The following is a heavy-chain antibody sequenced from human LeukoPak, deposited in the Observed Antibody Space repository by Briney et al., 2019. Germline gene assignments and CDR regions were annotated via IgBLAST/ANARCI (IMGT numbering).Heavy chain of an antibody. V-gene: IGHV3-30-3*01. Sequence: GGSLRLSCAASGFTFSSYDMHWVRQAAGKGLEWVAVISYDGSNKYYADSVKGRFTISRDNSKNTLYLQMNSLRAEDTAVYYCARALRSITIFGVATPSNYWGQGTLATVSS. CDR1: GFTFSSYD. CDR3: ARALRSITIFGVATPSNY. J-gene: IGHJ4*02. D-gene: IGHD3-3*01. CDR2: ISYDGSNK.